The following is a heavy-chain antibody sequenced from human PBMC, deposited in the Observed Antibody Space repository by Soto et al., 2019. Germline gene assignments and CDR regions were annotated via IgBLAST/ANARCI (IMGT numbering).Heavy chain of an antibody. CDR2: ISGSGGST. CDR3: AKDTYYVGGAFDI. J-gene: IGHJ3*02. D-gene: IGHD1-26*01. Sequence: EVQLLESGGGLVQPGGSLRLSCAASGFTFSSYAMSWVRQAPGKGLEWVSAISGSGGSTYYADSVKGRFTISRDNSKNTLYLQMNRLRAEDTAVYYCAKDTYYVGGAFDIWGQGTMVTVSS. CDR1: GFTFSSYA. V-gene: IGHV3-23*01.